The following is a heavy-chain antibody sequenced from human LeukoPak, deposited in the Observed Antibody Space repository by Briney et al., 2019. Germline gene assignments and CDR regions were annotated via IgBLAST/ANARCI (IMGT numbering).Heavy chain of an antibody. CDR2: INGSGGST. J-gene: IGHJ4*02. V-gene: IGHV3-23*01. D-gene: IGHD3-22*01. CDR3: AKESSYYDSSGYYYVGYFDY. Sequence: PGGSLRLSCAASGFTFSNYAMTWVRQAPGKGLEWVSAINGSGGSTYYADSVKGRFTISRDNSKNTLYLQMNSLRAEDTAVYYCAKESSYYDSSGYYYVGYFDYWGQGTLVTVSS. CDR1: GFTFSNYA.